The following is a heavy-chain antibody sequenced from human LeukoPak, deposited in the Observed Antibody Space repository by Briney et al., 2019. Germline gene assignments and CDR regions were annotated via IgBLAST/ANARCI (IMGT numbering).Heavy chain of an antibody. CDR2: IKQDGSEK. CDR3: ARVSARVNYGYRDY. Sequence: GGSLRLSCAASGFTFSSYWMNWVRQAPGKGLEWVANIKQDGSEKYYVDSVKGRFTISRDNAKNSLYLQMNSLRAEDTAVYYCARVSARVNYGYRDYWGQGTLVTVSS. D-gene: IGHD5-18*01. CDR1: GFTFSSYW. J-gene: IGHJ4*02. V-gene: IGHV3-7*03.